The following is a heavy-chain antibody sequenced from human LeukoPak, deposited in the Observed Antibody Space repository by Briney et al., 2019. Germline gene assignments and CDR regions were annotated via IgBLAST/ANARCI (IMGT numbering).Heavy chain of an antibody. J-gene: IGHJ4*02. CDR2: IYYSGST. V-gene: IGHV4-39*07. CDR1: GGSISSSSYY. Sequence: PSETLSLTCTVSGGSISSSSYYWGWIRQPPGKGLEWIGSIYYSGSTYYNPSLKSRVTISVDTPKNQFSLQLSSVTAADTAVYYCARGSDYDFWSGYLSPFDYWGQGALVTVSS. CDR3: ARGSDYDFWSGYLSPFDY. D-gene: IGHD3-3*01.